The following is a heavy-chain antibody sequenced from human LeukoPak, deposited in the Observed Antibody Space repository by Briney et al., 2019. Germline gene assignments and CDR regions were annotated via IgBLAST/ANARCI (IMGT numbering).Heavy chain of an antibody. CDR2: IWYDGSNK. J-gene: IGHJ4*02. CDR3: ARGPYYDILTGYLDY. Sequence: PGGSLRLSCAASGFTFSSYGMHWVRQAPGKGREWVAVIWYDGSNKYYADSVKGRFTIPRDNYKTTMYLQMTSLRAEDTAVYYCARGPYYDILTGYLDYWGQGTLVTVSS. V-gene: IGHV3-33*01. D-gene: IGHD3-9*01. CDR1: GFTFSSYG.